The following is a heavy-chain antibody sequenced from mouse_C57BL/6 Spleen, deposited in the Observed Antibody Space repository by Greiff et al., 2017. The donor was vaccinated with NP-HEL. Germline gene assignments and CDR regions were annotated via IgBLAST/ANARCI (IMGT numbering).Heavy chain of an antibody. CDR1: GYAFSSSW. D-gene: IGHD6-1*01. CDR2: IYPGDGDT. V-gene: IGHV1-82*01. Sequence: QVQLQQSGPELVKPGASVKISCKASGYAFSSSWMNWVKQRPGKGLEWIGRIYPGDGDTNYNGKFKGKATLTADKSSSTAYMQLSSLTSDDSAVYFCARTPLSSDAMDYWGQGPSVTVSS. CDR3: ARTPLSSDAMDY. J-gene: IGHJ4*01.